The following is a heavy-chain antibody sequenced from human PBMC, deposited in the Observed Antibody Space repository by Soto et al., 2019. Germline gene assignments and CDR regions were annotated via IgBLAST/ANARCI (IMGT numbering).Heavy chain of an antibody. CDR1: GGTFSSYA. CDR2: IIPIFGTA. Sequence: SVKVSCKASGGTFSSYAISWVRQAPGQGREWMGGIIPIFGTANYAQKFQGRVTITADESTSTAYMEPSSLRSEDTAVYCCARAGGYCSSTSCYYYYYYGMDVWGQGTTVTVSS. J-gene: IGHJ6*02. D-gene: IGHD2-2*01. CDR3: ARAGGYCSSTSCYYYYYYGMDV. V-gene: IGHV1-69*13.